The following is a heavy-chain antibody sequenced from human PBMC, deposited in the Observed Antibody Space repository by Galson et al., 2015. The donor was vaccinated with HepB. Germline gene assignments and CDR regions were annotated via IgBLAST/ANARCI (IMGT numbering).Heavy chain of an antibody. D-gene: IGHD3-10*01. CDR1: GDSVSSNSAA. Sequence: CAISGDSVSSNSAAWNWIRQSPSRGREWLGRTYYRSKWYNDYALSVKSRITINPDTSKNQFSLQLNSVTPEDTAVYYCARDPTPDLYGSGSYSPEGYYYGMDVWGQGTPVTVSS. CDR2: TYYRSKWYN. V-gene: IGHV6-1*01. J-gene: IGHJ6*02. CDR3: ARDPTPDLYGSGSYSPEGYYYGMDV.